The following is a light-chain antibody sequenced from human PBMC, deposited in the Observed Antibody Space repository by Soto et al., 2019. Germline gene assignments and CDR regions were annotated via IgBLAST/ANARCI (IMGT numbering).Light chain of an antibody. J-gene: IGLJ1*01. CDR3: SSFTTSRLYV. V-gene: IGLV2-14*01. CDR2: GVR. CDR1: GNDIGAYDY. Sequence: QSVLTQPTFVSGSPGQSIAIPCTGNGNDIGAYDYVSWYQQHPGKAPRLLIHGVRNRPPGISSRFSGFKSGLTASLTISGLQAEDEADYYCSSFTTSRLYVFGPGTKVTVL.